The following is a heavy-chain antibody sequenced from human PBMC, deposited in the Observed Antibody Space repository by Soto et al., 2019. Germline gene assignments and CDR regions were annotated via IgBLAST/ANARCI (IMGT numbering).Heavy chain of an antibody. CDR3: AKSVEYSGYREFDD. Sequence: GGSLRLSCAASGFTFSSYGMHWVRQAPGKGLEWVAVISYDGSNKYYADSVKGRFTISRDNSKNTLYLQMNSLRAEDTAVYYCAKSVEYSGYREFDDRGQGTPVTVSS. CDR1: GFTFSSYG. D-gene: IGHD5-12*01. J-gene: IGHJ4*02. V-gene: IGHV3-30*18. CDR2: ISYDGSNK.